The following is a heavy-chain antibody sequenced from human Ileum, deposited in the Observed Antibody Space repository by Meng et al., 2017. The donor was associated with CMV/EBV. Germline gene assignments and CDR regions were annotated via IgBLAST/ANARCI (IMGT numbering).Heavy chain of an antibody. D-gene: IGHD3-10*01. V-gene: IGHV4-59*11. CDR2: IYYSGST. J-gene: IGHJ6*02. Sequence: SETLSLTCTVSGDSITSHFWSWIRQPPGKGLEWIGYIYYSGSTNYNPSLKSRVTISVDTSKNQFSLKLSSVTAADTAVYYCARGYYYGSGSKPHGYYYYGMDVWGQGTTVTVSS. CDR1: GDSITSHF. CDR3: ARGYYYGSGSKPHGYYYYGMDV.